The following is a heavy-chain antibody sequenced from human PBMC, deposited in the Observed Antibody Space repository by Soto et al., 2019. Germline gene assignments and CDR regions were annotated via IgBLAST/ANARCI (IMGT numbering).Heavy chain of an antibody. V-gene: IGHV3-23*01. CDR2: ISGSGGST. CDR1: GFTFSSYA. D-gene: IGHD5-18*01. Sequence: SGGSLRLSCAASGFTFSSYAMSWVRQAPGKGLEWVSAISGSGGSTYYADSVKGRFTISRDNSKNTLYLQMNSLRAEDTAVYYCAKSARGYSYGPEWEEYYYYGMDVWGQGTTVTVSS. CDR3: AKSARGYSYGPEWEEYYYYGMDV. J-gene: IGHJ6*02.